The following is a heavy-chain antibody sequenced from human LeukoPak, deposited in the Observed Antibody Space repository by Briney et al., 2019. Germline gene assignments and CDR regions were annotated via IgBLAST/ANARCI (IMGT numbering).Heavy chain of an antibody. V-gene: IGHV1-69*04. J-gene: IGHJ4*02. Sequence: SVKVSCKASGGTFSSYAISWVRQAPGQGLEWMGRIIPILGIANYAQKFQGRVTMTRDTSTSTVYMELSSLRSEDTAVYYCARGGDLLEDIVVVVAATGPLDYWGQGTLVTVSS. D-gene: IGHD2-15*01. CDR2: IIPILGIA. CDR1: GGTFSSYA. CDR3: ARGGDLLEDIVVVVAATGPLDY.